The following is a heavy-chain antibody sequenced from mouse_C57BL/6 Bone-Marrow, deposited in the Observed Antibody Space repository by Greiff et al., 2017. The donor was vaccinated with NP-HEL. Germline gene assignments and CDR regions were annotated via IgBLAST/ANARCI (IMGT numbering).Heavy chain of an antibody. CDR2: ISSGGDYI. J-gene: IGHJ2*01. CDR1: GFTFSSYA. CDR3: TRETLLNGAYYFDY. Sequence: EVMLVESGEGLVKPGGSLKLSCAASGFTFSSYAMSWVRQTPEKRLEWVAYISSGGDYIYYADTVKGRFTISRDNARNTLYLQMSSLKSEDTAMYYCTRETLLNGAYYFDYWGQGTTLTVSS. V-gene: IGHV5-9-1*02. D-gene: IGHD2-1*01.